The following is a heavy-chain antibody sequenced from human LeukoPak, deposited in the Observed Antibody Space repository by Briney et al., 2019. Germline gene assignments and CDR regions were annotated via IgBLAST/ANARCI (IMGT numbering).Heavy chain of an antibody. CDR1: GGSFSGHY. CDR3: ARLRGSYGGDAFDI. Sequence: SETLPLTCAVYGGSFSGHYWSWIRQPPGKGLEWIGEINHSGSTNYNPSLKSRVTMPVDTSKNQFSLKLSSVTAADTAVYYCARLRGSYGGDAFDIWGQGTVVTVSS. V-gene: IGHV4-34*01. J-gene: IGHJ3*02. CDR2: INHSGST. D-gene: IGHD1-26*01.